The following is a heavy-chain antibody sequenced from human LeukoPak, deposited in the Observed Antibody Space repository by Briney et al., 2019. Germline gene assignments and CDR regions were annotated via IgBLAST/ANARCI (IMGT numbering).Heavy chain of an antibody. CDR3: ARASPSTYYFDTRGYRSLFFQQ. Sequence: SETLSLTCTVSGDSITSSSNFWVWIRQPPGKGLEWIGTIYDIGSTYYNPSLKSRVTISADTSKNQFSLKLSSVAAADTAVYFCARASPSTYYFDTRGYRSLFFQQWGQGTLVTVSS. V-gene: IGHV4-39*01. D-gene: IGHD3-22*01. J-gene: IGHJ1*01. CDR2: IYDIGST. CDR1: GDSITSSSNF.